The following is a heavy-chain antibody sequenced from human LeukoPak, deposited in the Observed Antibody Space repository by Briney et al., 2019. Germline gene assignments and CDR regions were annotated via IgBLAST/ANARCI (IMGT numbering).Heavy chain of an antibody. V-gene: IGHV3-23*01. D-gene: IGHD2-8*01. Sequence: GGSLRLSCAASGFTFSSYAMSWVRQTPGKGLEWVSAISRSAGSTYYADSVKGRFTIYRDNSKNTVYLQMNSLRVEDTAVYYCAKSASYCTNDVCYADYWGQGTLVTVSS. CDR3: AKSASYCTNDVCYADY. CDR1: GFTFSSYA. CDR2: ISRSAGST. J-gene: IGHJ4*02.